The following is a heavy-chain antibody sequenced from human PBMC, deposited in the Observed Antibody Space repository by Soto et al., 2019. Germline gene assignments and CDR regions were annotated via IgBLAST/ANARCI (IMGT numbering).Heavy chain of an antibody. D-gene: IGHD1-1*01. CDR2: ISGSGGRM. V-gene: IGHV3-23*01. J-gene: IGHJ4*02. CDR3: AKERRLERGDFDY. CDR1: GFTFSSYA. Sequence: EVQLLESGGGLVQPGGSLRLSCAASGFTFSSYAMSWVRQAPGKGLEWVSVISGSGGRMYYADSVKGRFTISRDNSKNTLYLQMNSLRDEDTAIYYCAKERRLERGDFDYWGQGTLVTVSS.